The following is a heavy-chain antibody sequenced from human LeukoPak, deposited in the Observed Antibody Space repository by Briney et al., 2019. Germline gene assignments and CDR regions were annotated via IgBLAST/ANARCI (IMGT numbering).Heavy chain of an antibody. D-gene: IGHD6-13*01. Sequence: SETLSLTCTVSGGSISSYYWSWIRQPPGKGLEWIGYIYYSGSTNYNPSLKSRVTISVDTSKNQFSLKLSSVTAADTAVYYCARGVKQLIYYYYYMDVWGKGTTVTVSS. CDR1: GGSISSYY. V-gene: IGHV4-59*01. J-gene: IGHJ6*03. CDR3: ARGVKQLIYYYYYMDV. CDR2: IYYSGST.